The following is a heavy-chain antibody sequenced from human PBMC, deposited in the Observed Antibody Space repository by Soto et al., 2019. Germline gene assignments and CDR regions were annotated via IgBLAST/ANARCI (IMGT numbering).Heavy chain of an antibody. J-gene: IGHJ4*02. Sequence: LRLSCAASGFTFSSYAMSWVRQAPGKGLEWVSGITGSGGSTYYADSVKGRFTLSRDNSKNTLYLQMNSLRAEDTAVYHCAKTGSYYFFDYWGQGTLVTVSS. CDR2: ITGSGGST. CDR3: AKTGSYYFFDY. D-gene: IGHD1-26*01. CDR1: GFTFSSYA. V-gene: IGHV3-23*01.